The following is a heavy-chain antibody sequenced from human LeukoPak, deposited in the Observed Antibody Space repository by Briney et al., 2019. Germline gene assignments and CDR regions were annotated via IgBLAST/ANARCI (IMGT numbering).Heavy chain of an antibody. CDR1: GFTVSTNY. D-gene: IGHD4-23*01. J-gene: IGHJ4*02. CDR3: ARASAYRGNSPLSG. CDR2: IYSGGTT. V-gene: IGHV3-53*01. Sequence: GGSLRLSCAASGFTVSTNYLSWVRQAPGKGLEWVSFIYSGGTTYYADSVKGRFTISRDNSKNTLYLQMNSLRAEDTAVYYRARASAYRGNSPLSGWGQGTLVTVSS.